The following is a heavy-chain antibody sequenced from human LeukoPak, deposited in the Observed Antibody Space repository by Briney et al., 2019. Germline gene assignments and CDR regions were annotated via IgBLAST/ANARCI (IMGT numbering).Heavy chain of an antibody. V-gene: IGHV4-39*07. D-gene: IGHD1-1*01. Sequence: SETLSLTCTVSGGSISSSSYYWGWIRQPPGKGLEWIGSIYHSGSTYYNPSLKSRVTISLDTSKNQFSLKLSSVTAADTAVYYCARDDWNGAFDIWGQGTMVTVSS. CDR1: GGSISSSSYY. CDR2: IYHSGST. J-gene: IGHJ3*02. CDR3: ARDDWNGAFDI.